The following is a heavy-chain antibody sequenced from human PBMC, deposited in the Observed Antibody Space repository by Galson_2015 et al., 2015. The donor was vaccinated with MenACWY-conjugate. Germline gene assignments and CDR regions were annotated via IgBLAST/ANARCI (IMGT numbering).Heavy chain of an antibody. CDR3: AQDGGFSSGWYIAY. V-gene: IGHV3-23*01. D-gene: IGHD6-19*01. CDR2: VSGSGSST. Sequence: SLRLSCAASGSTFSSYAMTWVRQAPGKGLEWVSSVSGSGSSTYYADSVKGRFTISRDNSKNTLYLQMSSLRAEDTVVYYCAQDGGFSSGWYIAYWGQGTLVTVSS. CDR1: GSTFSSYA. J-gene: IGHJ4*02.